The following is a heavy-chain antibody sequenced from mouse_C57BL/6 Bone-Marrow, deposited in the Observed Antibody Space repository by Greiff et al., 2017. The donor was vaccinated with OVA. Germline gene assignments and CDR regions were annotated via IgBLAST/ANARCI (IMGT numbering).Heavy chain of an antibody. D-gene: IGHD2-4*01. CDR1: GYTFTDYY. CDR2: INPNNGGT. CDR3: ARERSIYYDYDDDY. V-gene: IGHV1-26*01. J-gene: IGHJ2*01. Sequence: EVQLQQSGPELVKPGASVKISCKASGYTFTDYYMNWVKQSHGKSLEWIGDINPNNGGTSYNQKFKGKATLTVDKSSSTAYMELRSLTSEDSAVYYCARERSIYYDYDDDYWGQGTTLTVSS.